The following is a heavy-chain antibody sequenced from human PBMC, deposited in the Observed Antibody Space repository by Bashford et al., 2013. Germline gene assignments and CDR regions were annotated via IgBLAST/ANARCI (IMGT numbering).Heavy chain of an antibody. Sequence: PSVKVSCKASGGTFSSYAISWVRQAPGQGLEWMGGIIPIFGTANYAQKFQGRVTITADESTSTAYMELSSLRSEDTAVYYCARDYDYVFDIWGQGTMVTVSS. J-gene: IGHJ3*02. D-gene: IGHD4-17*01. CDR2: IIPIFGTA. CDR1: GGTFSSYA. CDR3: ARDYDYVFDI. V-gene: IGHV1-69*13.